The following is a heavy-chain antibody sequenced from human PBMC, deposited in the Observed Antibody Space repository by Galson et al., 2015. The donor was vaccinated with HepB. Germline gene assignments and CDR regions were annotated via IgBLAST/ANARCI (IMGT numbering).Heavy chain of an antibody. V-gene: IGHV1-2*02. CDR3: ARRAAAIGFVWVDS. D-gene: IGHD2-2*01. Sequence: SVKVSCKASGYTLTDHSIHWVRQVPGQGLEWMGWVNPDSGGTNYAQKFRGRLTLTRDTSSNTAFMELIRLTSDDTAVYYCARRAAAIGFVWVDSWGQGTLATVSS. CDR2: VNPDSGGT. J-gene: IGHJ5*01. CDR1: GYTLTDHS.